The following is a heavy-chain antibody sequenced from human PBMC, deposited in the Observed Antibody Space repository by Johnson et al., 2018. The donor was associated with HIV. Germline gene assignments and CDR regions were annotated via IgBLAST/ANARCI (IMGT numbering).Heavy chain of an antibody. CDR2: IYSGGSTI. D-gene: IGHD6-19*01. V-gene: IGHV3-66*02. CDR1: GFTVSSNY. CDR3: ARESIHSSGWYNVDAFDV. J-gene: IGHJ3*01. Sequence: VQLVESGGGLVQTGGSLRLSCAASGFTVSSNYMSWVRQAPGKGLEWVSVIYSGGSTIYYADSVKGRFTISRDNAKNTLYLQMNSLRAEDTALYYCARESIHSSGWYNVDAFDVWGQGTMVTVSS.